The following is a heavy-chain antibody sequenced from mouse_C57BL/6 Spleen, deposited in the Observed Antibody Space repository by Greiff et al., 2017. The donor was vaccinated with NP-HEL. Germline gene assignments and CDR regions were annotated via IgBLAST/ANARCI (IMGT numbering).Heavy chain of an antibody. CDR3: ARQGLAGNAMDY. CDR2: IYPRSGNT. CDR1: GYTFTSYG. Sequence: QVQLKESGAELARPGASVKLSCKASGYTFTSYGISWVKQRTGQGLEWIGEIYPRSGNTYYNEKFKGKATLTADKSSSTAYMELRSLTSEDSAVYFCARQGLAGNAMDYWGQGTSVTVSS. J-gene: IGHJ4*01. D-gene: IGHD4-1*01. V-gene: IGHV1-81*01.